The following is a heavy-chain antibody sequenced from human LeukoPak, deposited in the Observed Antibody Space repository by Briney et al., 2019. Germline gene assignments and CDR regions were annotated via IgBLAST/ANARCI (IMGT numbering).Heavy chain of an antibody. V-gene: IGHV4-38-2*01. CDR3: ARGPITMVRGVSLLAENHGMDV. Sequence: SETLSLTCAVSGYSISSGYYWGWIRQPPGKGLEWIGSIYHSGSTYYNPSLKSRVTISVDTSKNQFSLKLSSVTAADTAVYYCARGPITMVRGVSLLAENHGMDVWGKGTTVTVSS. CDR2: IYHSGST. J-gene: IGHJ6*04. CDR1: GYSISSGYY. D-gene: IGHD3-10*01.